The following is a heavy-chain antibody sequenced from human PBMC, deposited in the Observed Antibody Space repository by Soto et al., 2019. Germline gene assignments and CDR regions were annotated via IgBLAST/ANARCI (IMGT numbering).Heavy chain of an antibody. CDR2: MNPNSGNT. V-gene: IGHV1-8*01. J-gene: IGHJ5*02. Sequence: QVQLVQSGAEVKKPGASVKVSCKASGYTFTSYDINWVRQATGQGLEWMGWMNPNSGNTGYAQKFQGRVTMTRNTATRPAYMERSSLRSEATAVYYCARAGSLRDSRLLLGSNWFDPWGQGTLVTVSS. CDR3: ARAGSLRDSRLLLGSNWFDP. D-gene: IGHD3-10*01. CDR1: GYTFTSYD.